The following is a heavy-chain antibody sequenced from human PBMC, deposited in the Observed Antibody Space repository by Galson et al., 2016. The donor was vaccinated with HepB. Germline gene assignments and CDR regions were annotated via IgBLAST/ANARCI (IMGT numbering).Heavy chain of an antibody. V-gene: IGHV3-23*01. CDR3: ARLKSGSANCFDY. D-gene: IGHD1-26*01. CDR2: ISGSGSST. J-gene: IGHJ4*02. Sequence: SLRLSCAASGFTFSSYAMRWVRQAPGKGLEWVSAISGSGSSTYYTDSVKGRFTISRDNSKKTLYLQMNSLRAEDTAVYYCARLKSGSANCFDYWGQGTLVTVSS. CDR1: GFTFSSYA.